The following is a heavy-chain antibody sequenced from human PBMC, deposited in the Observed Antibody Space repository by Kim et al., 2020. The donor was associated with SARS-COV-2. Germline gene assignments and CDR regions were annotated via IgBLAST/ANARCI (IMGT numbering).Heavy chain of an antibody. CDR1: GFTFSSYG. D-gene: IGHD6-6*01. V-gene: IGHV3-30*18. CDR2: ISYDGSNK. Sequence: GGSLRLSCAASGFTFSSYGMHWVRQAPGKGLEWVAVISYDGSNKYYADSVKGRFTISRDNSKNTLYLQMNNLRAEDTAVYYCAKAPVLRAFPLDYWGQGT. J-gene: IGHJ4*02. CDR3: AKAPVLRAFPLDY.